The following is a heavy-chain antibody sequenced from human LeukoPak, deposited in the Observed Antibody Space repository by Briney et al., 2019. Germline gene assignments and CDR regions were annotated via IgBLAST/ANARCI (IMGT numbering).Heavy chain of an antibody. CDR3: ARSRIAVAGPNWFDP. CDR1: GFTFSSYS. J-gene: IGHJ5*02. CDR2: ISSSSSSTI. D-gene: IGHD6-19*01. Sequence: GGSLRLSCAASGFTFSSYSMNWVRQAPGKGLEWVSYISSSSSSTIYYADSVKGRFTISRDNAKNSLYLQMNSLRAEDTAVYYCARSRIAVAGPNWFDPWGQGTLVTVSS. V-gene: IGHV3-48*01.